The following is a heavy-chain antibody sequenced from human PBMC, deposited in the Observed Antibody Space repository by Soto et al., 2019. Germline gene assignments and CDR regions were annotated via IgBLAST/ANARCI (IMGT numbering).Heavy chain of an antibody. D-gene: IGHD3-10*01. Sequence: QVQLQEWGAGLLKPTETLSLTCAVYGGAFSGSYWSWIRQPPGKGLEWIGEVSHSGSTNYNPSLRSRVTIAVATSKSQFSLTLSSVTAADTAVYYCARGPYGSGIRSPYYFYYMGVWGKGTTVTVSS. V-gene: IGHV4-34*01. J-gene: IGHJ6*03. CDR1: GGAFSGSY. CDR2: VSHSGST. CDR3: ARGPYGSGIRSPYYFYYMGV.